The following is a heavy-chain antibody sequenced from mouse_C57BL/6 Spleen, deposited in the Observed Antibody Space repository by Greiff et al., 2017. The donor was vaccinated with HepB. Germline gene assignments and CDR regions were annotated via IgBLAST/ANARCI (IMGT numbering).Heavy chain of an antibody. V-gene: IGHV5-17*01. J-gene: IGHJ4*01. CDR3: ARIPDYYAMDY. CDR2: ISSGSSTI. Sequence: DVHLVESGGGLVKPGGSLKLSCAASGFTFSDYGMHWVRQAPEKGLEWVAYISSGSSTIYYADTVKGRFTISRDNAKNTLFLQMTSLRSEDTAMYYCARIPDYYAMDYWGQGTSVTVSS. CDR1: GFTFSDYG.